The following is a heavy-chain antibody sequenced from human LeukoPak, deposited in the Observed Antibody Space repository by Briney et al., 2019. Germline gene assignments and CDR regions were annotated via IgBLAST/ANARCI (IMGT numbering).Heavy chain of an antibody. CDR2: INPSGGST. CDR1: GYTFTSYY. J-gene: IGHJ4*02. D-gene: IGHD6-13*01. Sequence: ASVKVSCKASGYTFTSYYMHWVRQAPGQGLEWMGIINPSGGSTSYAQKFQGRVTMTRDMSTRTVYMELSSLRSEDTAVYYCARDPKQLGQSFDYWGQGTLVTVSS. V-gene: IGHV1-46*01. CDR3: ARDPKQLGQSFDY.